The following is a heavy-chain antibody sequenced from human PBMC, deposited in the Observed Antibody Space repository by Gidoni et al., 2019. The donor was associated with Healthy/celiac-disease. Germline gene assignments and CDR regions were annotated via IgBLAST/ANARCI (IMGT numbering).Heavy chain of an antibody. Sequence: VQLVGLGGGVVQPGGPWIPPCAASGSPSGGYAMHWVRQAPGKGLEWVAVISYDGSNKYYADSVKGRFTISRDNSKNTLYLQMNRLRAEDTAVYYCAGYCSSTSCPPAPRDWGQGTLVTVSS. CDR1: GSPSGGYA. D-gene: IGHD2-2*01. V-gene: IGHV3-30-3*01. CDR2: ISYDGSNK. J-gene: IGHJ4*02. CDR3: AGYCSSTSCPPAPRD.